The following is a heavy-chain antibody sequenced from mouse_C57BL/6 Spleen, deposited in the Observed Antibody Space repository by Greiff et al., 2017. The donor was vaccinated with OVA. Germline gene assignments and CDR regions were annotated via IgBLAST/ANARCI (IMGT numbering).Heavy chain of an antibody. CDR3: ARYLAAMDY. J-gene: IGHJ4*01. CDR2: ISSGSSTI. V-gene: IGHV5-17*01. D-gene: IGHD5-1*01. CDR1: GFTFSDYG. Sequence: EVKLVESGGGLVKPGGSLKLSCEASGFTFSDYGMHWVRQAPEKGLEWVAYISSGSSTIYYEDTVKGRFTISRDNAKNTLFLQMTSLRSEDTAMYYCARYLAAMDYWGQGTSVTVSS.